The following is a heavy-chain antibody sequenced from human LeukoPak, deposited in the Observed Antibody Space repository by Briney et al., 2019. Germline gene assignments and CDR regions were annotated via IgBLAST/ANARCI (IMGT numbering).Heavy chain of an antibody. Sequence: GGSLRLSCAASRFTFSDYSMNWVRQAPGKGLQWVASISSGSVYIYYADSMKGRFTISRDNAKNSLYLQMNSLRAEDTAVYYCARDLGGYGLNDYWGQGTLVTVSS. D-gene: IGHD5-12*01. V-gene: IGHV3-21*01. CDR3: ARDLGGYGLNDY. J-gene: IGHJ4*02. CDR1: RFTFSDYS. CDR2: ISSGSVYI.